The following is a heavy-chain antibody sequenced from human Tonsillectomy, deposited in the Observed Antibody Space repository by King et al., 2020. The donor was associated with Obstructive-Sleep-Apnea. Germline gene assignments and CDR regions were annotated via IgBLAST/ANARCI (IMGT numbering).Heavy chain of an antibody. CDR1: GFTFSSYS. J-gene: IGHJ6*02. V-gene: IGHV3-48*04. D-gene: IGHD6-13*01. CDR3: ARDFQGQLSSWLYYYYYGMDV. Sequence: VQLVESGGGLVQPGGSLRLSCAASGFTFSSYSMNWVRQAPGKGLEWVSYISSSSSTIYYADSVKGRFTISRDNAKNSLYLQMNSLRAEDTAVYYCARDFQGQLSSWLYYYYYGMDVWGQGTTVTVSS. CDR2: ISSSSSTI.